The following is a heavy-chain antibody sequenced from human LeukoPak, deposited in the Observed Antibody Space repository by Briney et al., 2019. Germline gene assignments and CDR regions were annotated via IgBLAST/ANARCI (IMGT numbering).Heavy chain of an antibody. Sequence: GGSLRLSCAASGFTFSSSAMSWVRQVPGKGLEWVSGISASGGSTYYADSVKGRFTISRDNSKNTLYLQMNSLRAEDTAVYYCARSPWGDSSGPYYLDYWGQGTLVTVSS. V-gene: IGHV3-23*01. CDR2: ISASGGST. CDR1: GFTFSSSA. D-gene: IGHD6-19*01. CDR3: ARSPWGDSSGPYYLDY. J-gene: IGHJ4*02.